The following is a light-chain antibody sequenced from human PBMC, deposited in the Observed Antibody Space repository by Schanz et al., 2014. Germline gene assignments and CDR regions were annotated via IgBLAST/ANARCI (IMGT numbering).Light chain of an antibody. V-gene: IGKV3-20*01. CDR1: QSFSADY. J-gene: IGKJ4*01. CDR3: QQYGSSPRGSLT. CDR2: GPS. Sequence: EIVFTQSPGTLSLSPGERATLSCRASQSFSADYLAWYQHKPGRTPRLLVYGPSSRATGVPERFSGSGSGTDFTLTISRLEPEDVAVYYCQQYGSSPRGSLTFGGGTKVEIK.